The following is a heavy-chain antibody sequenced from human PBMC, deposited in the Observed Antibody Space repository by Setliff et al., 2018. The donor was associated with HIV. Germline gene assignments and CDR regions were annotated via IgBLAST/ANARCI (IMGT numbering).Heavy chain of an antibody. CDR2: ISGSGGST. J-gene: IGHJ4*02. CDR1: GFSFRSYA. CDR3: ATSLTYSSGWPYFDY. D-gene: IGHD6-25*01. V-gene: IGHV3-23*01. Sequence: GGSLRLSCAASGFSFRSYAVSWVRQAPGKGLEWVSGISGSGGSTYYADSVKGRFTISRDSSKNTLYLQMNSLRADDTAVYYCATSLTYSSGWPYFDYWGQGTLVTVSS.